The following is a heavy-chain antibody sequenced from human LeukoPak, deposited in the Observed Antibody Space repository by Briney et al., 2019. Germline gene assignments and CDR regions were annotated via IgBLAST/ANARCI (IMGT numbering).Heavy chain of an antibody. J-gene: IGHJ5*02. V-gene: IGHV4-59*01. Sequence: SETLSLTCTVSGGSISSYYWSWIRQPPGKGLEWIGYIYCSGSTNYNPSLKSRVTISVDTSKNQFSLKLSSVTAADTAVYYCARGDHYYDSSNWFDPWGQGTLVTVSS. CDR1: GGSISSYY. CDR3: ARGDHYYDSSNWFDP. D-gene: IGHD3-22*01. CDR2: IYCSGST.